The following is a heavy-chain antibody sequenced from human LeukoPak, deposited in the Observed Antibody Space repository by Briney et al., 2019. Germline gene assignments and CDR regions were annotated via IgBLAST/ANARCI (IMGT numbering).Heavy chain of an antibody. D-gene: IGHD4-11*01. J-gene: IGHJ4*02. Sequence: SETLSLTCTVSRGSISSSSYYWGWIRQPPWKGLEWIGSIYYSGSTYYNPSLKSRVTISVDTSKNPFSLKLSSVTAADTAVYYRARHFRYSTSPFDYWGQGTLVTVSS. CDR1: RGSISSSSYY. CDR2: IYYSGST. V-gene: IGHV4-39*01. CDR3: ARHFRYSTSPFDY.